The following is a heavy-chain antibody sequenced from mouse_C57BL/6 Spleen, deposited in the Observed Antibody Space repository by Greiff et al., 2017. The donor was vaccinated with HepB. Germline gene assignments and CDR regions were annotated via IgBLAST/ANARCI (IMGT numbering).Heavy chain of an antibody. Sequence: VQLKESGGGLVKPGGSLKLSCAASGFTFSSYAMSWVRQTPEKRLEWVATISDGGSYTYYPDNVKGRFTISRDNAKNNLYLQMSHLKSEDTAMYYCARNYYDAMDYWGQGTSVTVSS. D-gene: IGHD2-1*01. V-gene: IGHV5-4*01. J-gene: IGHJ4*01. CDR1: GFTFSSYA. CDR3: ARNYYDAMDY. CDR2: ISDGGSYT.